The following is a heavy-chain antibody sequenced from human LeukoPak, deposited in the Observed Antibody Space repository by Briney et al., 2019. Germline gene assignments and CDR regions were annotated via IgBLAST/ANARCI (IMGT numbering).Heavy chain of an antibody. Sequence: ASVKVSCKASGYTFTGYYMHWVRQAPGQGLEWMGWINPNSGGTNYAQKFQGRVTMTRDTSISTAYMELSRLRSDDTAVYYCARAMIFGVVIIDYWGQGTLVTVSS. V-gene: IGHV1-2*02. J-gene: IGHJ4*02. CDR1: GYTFTGYY. CDR3: ARAMIFGVVIIDY. CDR2: INPNSGGT. D-gene: IGHD3-3*01.